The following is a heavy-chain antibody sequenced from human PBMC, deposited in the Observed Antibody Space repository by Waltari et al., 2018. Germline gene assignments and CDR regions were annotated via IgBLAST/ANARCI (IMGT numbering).Heavy chain of an antibody. D-gene: IGHD3-22*01. V-gene: IGHV3-30*18. CDR1: GLTFSSYG. CDR2: ISYDGSNK. CDR3: AHDAENSGYSPGILYY. Sequence: QVQLVESGGGVVQPGRSLRLSCAASGLTFSSYGMHWVRQAPGKGLEWVAVISYDGSNKYYADSVKGRFTISRDNSKNTLYLQMNSLRAEDTAVYYCAHDAENSGYSPGILYYWGQGTLVTVSS. J-gene: IGHJ4*02.